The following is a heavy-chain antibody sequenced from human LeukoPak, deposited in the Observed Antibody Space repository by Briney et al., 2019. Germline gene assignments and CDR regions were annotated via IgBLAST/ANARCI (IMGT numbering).Heavy chain of an antibody. CDR2: IYTSGST. J-gene: IGHJ4*02. D-gene: IGHD1-26*01. Sequence: SETLSLTCTVSGGSISSGSYYWGWIRQPAGKGLEWIGRIYTSGSTNYNPSLKSRVTISVDTSKNQFSLKLSSVTAADTAVYYCARARQNAEWELDYWGQGTLVTVSS. CDR3: ARARQNAEWELDY. V-gene: IGHV4-61*02. CDR1: GGSISSGSYY.